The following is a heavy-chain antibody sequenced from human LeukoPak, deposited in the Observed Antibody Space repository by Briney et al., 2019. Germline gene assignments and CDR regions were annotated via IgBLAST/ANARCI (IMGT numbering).Heavy chain of an antibody. CDR1: GYTFTSYA. CDR3: ATLKQIVGAPSPFDI. V-gene: IGHV1-3*01. Sequence: GASVKVSCKASGYTFTSYAMHWVRQAPGQRLEWMGWINAGNGNTKYSQKFQGRVTITRDTSASTAYMELSSLRSEDTAVYYCATLKQIVGAPSPFDIWGQGTMVTVSS. D-gene: IGHD3-16*02. CDR2: INAGNGNT. J-gene: IGHJ3*02.